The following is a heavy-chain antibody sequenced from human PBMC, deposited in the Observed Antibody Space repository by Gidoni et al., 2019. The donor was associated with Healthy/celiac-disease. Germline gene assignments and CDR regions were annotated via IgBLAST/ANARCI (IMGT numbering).Heavy chain of an antibody. CDR2: IYYSGST. J-gene: IGHJ6*02. CDR1: GGSLSRYY. CDR3: ARGYYGSGIYHYYYYYGMDV. D-gene: IGHD3-10*01. Sequence: QVQLQESGPGLVKPSETLSLTCTVSGGSLSRYYWRWIRQPPGKGLVWIGYIYYSGSTNYNPALKSRVTISVDTSKNQFSLKLSSVTAADTAVYYCARGYYGSGIYHYYYYYGMDVWGQGTTVTVSS. V-gene: IGHV4-59*01.